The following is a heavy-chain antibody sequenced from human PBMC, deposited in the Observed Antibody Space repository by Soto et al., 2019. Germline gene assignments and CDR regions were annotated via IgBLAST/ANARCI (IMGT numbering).Heavy chain of an antibody. Sequence: SVKVSCKASGGSFSSYAISWVRQAPGQGLEWMGGIIPIFGTANYAQKFQGRVTITADESTSTAYMELSSLRSEDTAVYYCAKDDFTDRGDDYFDYWGPGTLVTVSS. CDR3: AKDDFTDRGDDYFDY. CDR1: GGSFSSYA. J-gene: IGHJ4*02. D-gene: IGHD2-21*02. V-gene: IGHV1-69*13. CDR2: IIPIFGTA.